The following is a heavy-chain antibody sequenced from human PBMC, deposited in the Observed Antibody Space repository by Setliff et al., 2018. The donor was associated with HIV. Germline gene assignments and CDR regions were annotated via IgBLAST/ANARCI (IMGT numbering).Heavy chain of an antibody. CDR3: TTDLSAPLTFFSDSSRFV. D-gene: IGHD3-22*01. CDR1: GFTFSNAW. J-gene: IGHJ4*02. Sequence: GGSLRLSCTASGFTFSNAWMSWVRQAPGKGLEWVGRIKSKTNGGTTDFSAPVKGRFTISRDDSENTLYLQMNNLKAEDTAVYYCTTDLSAPLTFFSDSSRFVWGQGTLVTVSS. V-gene: IGHV3-15*01. CDR2: IKSKTNGGTT.